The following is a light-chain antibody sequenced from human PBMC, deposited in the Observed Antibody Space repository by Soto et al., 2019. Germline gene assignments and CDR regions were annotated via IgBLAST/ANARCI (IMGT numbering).Light chain of an antibody. CDR2: DAT. J-gene: IGKJ4*01. CDR3: QQRINWPPLT. V-gene: IGKV3-11*01. Sequence: EIVLTQSPATLSLSPGERATLSCRASQSVDNYLAWYQQKPGQAPRLLIYDATNRATGIPARFSGSGSGTDFTLTISSLEPEDFAVYYCQQRINWPPLTFGGGTKVEIK. CDR1: QSVDNY.